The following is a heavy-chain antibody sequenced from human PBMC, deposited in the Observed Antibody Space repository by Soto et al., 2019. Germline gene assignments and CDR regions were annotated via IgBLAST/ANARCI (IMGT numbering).Heavy chain of an antibody. Sequence: SVKVSCKASGYTFTSYYVHWVRQAPGQGLEWMGRIIPILGIANYAQKFQGRVTITADKSTSTAYMELSSLRSEDTAVYYCARGYSSGWPRGYWGQGTLVTVSS. D-gene: IGHD6-19*01. CDR1: GYTFTSYY. CDR2: IIPILGIA. J-gene: IGHJ4*02. V-gene: IGHV1-69*04. CDR3: ARGYSSGWPRGY.